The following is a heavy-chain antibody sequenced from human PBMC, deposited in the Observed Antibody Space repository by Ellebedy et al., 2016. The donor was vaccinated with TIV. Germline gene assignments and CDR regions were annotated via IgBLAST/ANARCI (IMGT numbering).Heavy chain of an antibody. V-gene: IGHV1-46*01. D-gene: IGHD7-27*01. CDR2: IIPSDGTT. CDR1: GYTFTTYH. J-gene: IGHJ4*02. CDR3: ARDNWGSDY. Sequence: AASVKVSCKASGYTFTTYHMHWARQAPGQGLEWMGRIIPSDGTTTYAQQFQGRVTMTRDTSTSTVYMELSSLRSEDTAVYYCARDNWGSDYWGQGTLVTVSS.